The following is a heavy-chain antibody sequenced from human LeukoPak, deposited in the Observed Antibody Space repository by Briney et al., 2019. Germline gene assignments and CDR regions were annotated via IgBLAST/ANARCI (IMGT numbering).Heavy chain of an antibody. V-gene: IGHV3-21*01. CDR2: ISSSSSYI. CDR3: ARNMLGYNYHYMDV. CDR1: GFTFSSYS. Sequence: GGSLRLSCAASGFTFSSYSMNWVRQAPGKGLELGSSISSSSSYIYYADSVKRRFTISRHNAKNSLYLQMNSLGAENTALYYCARNMLGYNYHYMDVWGKGTTVTVSS. D-gene: IGHD2-8*01. J-gene: IGHJ6*03.